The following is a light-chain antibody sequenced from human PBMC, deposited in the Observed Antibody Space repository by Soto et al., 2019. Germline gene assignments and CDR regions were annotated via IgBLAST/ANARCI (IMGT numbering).Light chain of an antibody. Sequence: TQSLGTLSLSPGESATLSCWASQSISSWLAWYQQKPGKAPKLLIYDASSLESGVPSRFSGSGSGTEFTLTISSLQPDDFATYYCQQYNSYWTFGQGAKVDIK. CDR3: QQYNSYWT. CDR1: QSISSW. V-gene: IGKV1-5*01. J-gene: IGKJ1*01. CDR2: DAS.